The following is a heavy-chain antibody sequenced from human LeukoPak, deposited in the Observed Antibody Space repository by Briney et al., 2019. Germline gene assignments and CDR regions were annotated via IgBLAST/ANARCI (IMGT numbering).Heavy chain of an antibody. CDR2: IYSGGST. J-gene: IGHJ4*02. CDR1: GFTVSSNY. V-gene: IGHV3-66*01. CDR3: ARVGYTDTWYSSPPFDY. Sequence: GGSLTLSCAVSGFTVSSNYMSWVRQAPGKGLEWVSIIYSGGSTYYADSVKGRFTISRDNSKNILYLQMNSLRAEDTALYYCARVGYTDTWYSSPPFDYWGQGTLVTVSS. D-gene: IGHD2-15*01.